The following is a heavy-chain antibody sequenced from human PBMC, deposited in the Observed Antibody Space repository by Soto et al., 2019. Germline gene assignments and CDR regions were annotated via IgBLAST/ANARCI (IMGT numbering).Heavy chain of an antibody. V-gene: IGHV5-51*01. CDR2: IYADDSDT. Sequence: LKISCKASGYSFTTYWIGWVRQMPGKGLEWMGIIYADDSDTRYSPSFQGQVTISADKSISTAFLQWSSLKASDTAIYYCARVGAYTYGYSYYYPMDIWGQGTTVTVSS. CDR1: GYSFTTYW. J-gene: IGHJ6*02. D-gene: IGHD5-18*01. CDR3: ARVGAYTYGYSYYYPMDI.